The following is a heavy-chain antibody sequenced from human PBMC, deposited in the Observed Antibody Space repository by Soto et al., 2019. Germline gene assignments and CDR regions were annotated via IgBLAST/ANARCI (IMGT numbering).Heavy chain of an antibody. J-gene: IGHJ6*02. D-gene: IGHD5-18*01. CDR2: INPSGGST. CDR1: GYTFTSYY. V-gene: IGHV1-46*01. Sequence: ASVKVSCKASGYTFTSYYMHWVRQAPGQGLEWMGIINPSGGSTSYAQKFQGRVTMTRDTSTSTVYMELSSLRSEDTAVYYCARDPNGRGYSYGEYYYYYGMDVWGRGTTVTVSS. CDR3: ARDPNGRGYSYGEYYYYYGMDV.